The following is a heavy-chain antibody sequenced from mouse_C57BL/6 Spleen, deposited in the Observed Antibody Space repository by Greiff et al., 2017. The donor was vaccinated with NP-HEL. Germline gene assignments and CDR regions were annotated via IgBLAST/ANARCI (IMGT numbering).Heavy chain of an antibody. Sequence: DVHLVESGGGLVKPGGSLKLSCAASGFTFSDYGMHWVRQAPEKGLEWVAYISSGSSTIYYADTVKGRFTISRDNAKNTLFLQMTSLRSEDTAMYYCASYYYGTFDYWGQGTTLTVSS. J-gene: IGHJ2*01. D-gene: IGHD1-1*01. CDR1: GFTFSDYG. CDR3: ASYYYGTFDY. V-gene: IGHV5-17*01. CDR2: ISSGSSTI.